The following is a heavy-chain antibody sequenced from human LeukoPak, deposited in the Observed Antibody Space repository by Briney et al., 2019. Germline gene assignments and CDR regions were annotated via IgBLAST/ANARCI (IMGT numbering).Heavy chain of an antibody. J-gene: IGHJ5*02. CDR3: ARDPTAAGKGAWFDP. CDR2: IHYSGST. CDR1: GGSITSSTYS. Sequence: SETLSLTCSVSGGSITSSTYSWGWIRQPPGKGLEWIGSIHYSGSTYYNPSLKSRVTISVDTSENQFSLKLSSVTAADTAVYYCARDPTAAGKGAWFDPWGQGTLVTVSS. D-gene: IGHD6-13*01. V-gene: IGHV4-39*02.